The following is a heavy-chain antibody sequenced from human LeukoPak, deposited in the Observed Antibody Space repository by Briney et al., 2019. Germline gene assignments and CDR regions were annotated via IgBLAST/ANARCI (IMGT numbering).Heavy chain of an antibody. CDR2: IKQDGSEK. Sequence: GSLRLSCAASGFTFNSYWMSWVRQAPGKGLEWVANIKQDGSEKFYVDSVKGRFTISRDNAKNSLYLQMNTLRAEDTAVYYCARATIGADSYYYYMDVWGKGTTVTVSS. CDR3: ARATIGADSYYYYMDV. J-gene: IGHJ6*03. CDR1: GFTFNSYW. D-gene: IGHD3-9*01. V-gene: IGHV3-7*04.